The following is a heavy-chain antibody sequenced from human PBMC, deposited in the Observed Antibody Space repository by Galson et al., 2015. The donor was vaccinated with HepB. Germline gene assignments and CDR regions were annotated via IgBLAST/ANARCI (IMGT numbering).Heavy chain of an antibody. J-gene: IGHJ4*02. CDR1: GFTFSGTA. Sequence: SLRLSCAASGFTFSGTAMSWVRQAPGEGLEWVSAISGGGSSTYYADSVKGRFTSSRDNSRNTLYLQMDSLRADDSALYYCAKGSPTQYPRAFDYWGQGALVTVSS. CDR3: AKGSPTQYPRAFDY. D-gene: IGHD1-1*01. V-gene: IGHV3-23*01. CDR2: ISGGGSST.